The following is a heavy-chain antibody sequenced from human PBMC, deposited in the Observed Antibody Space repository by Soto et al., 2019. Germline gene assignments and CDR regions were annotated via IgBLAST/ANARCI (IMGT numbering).Heavy chain of an antibody. V-gene: IGHV4-34*01. CDR3: ARGFYMVVTAIAGSLGNYYYGMDV. Sequence: LSLTCSVYGGSFSGYYWSWIRQPPGKGLEWIGEINHSGSTNYNPSLKSRVTISVDTSKNQFSLKLSSVTAADTAVYYCARGFYMVVTAIAGSLGNYYYGMDVWGQGTTVTVSS. CDR2: INHSGST. CDR1: GGSFSGYY. D-gene: IGHD2-21*02. J-gene: IGHJ6*02.